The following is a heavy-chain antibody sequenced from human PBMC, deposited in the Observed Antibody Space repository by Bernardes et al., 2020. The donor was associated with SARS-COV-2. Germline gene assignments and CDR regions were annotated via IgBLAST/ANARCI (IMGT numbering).Heavy chain of an antibody. J-gene: IGHJ4*02. CDR3: VNSFSQAATGTFT. CDR2: ISSDGANV. D-gene: IGHD1-7*01. V-gene: IGHV3-64D*06. Sequence: GGSLRLSCSASGFTFSSHAMQWVRQSPEKGLEYVSGISSDGANVYYVDSVKGRFTISRDNSRNTLYLQMNRLRSEDTAVYYCVNSFSQAATGTFTWGQGTLVTVSS. CDR1: GFTFSSHA.